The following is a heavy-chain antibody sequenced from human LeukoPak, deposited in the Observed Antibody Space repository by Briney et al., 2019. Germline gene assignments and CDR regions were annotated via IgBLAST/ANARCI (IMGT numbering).Heavy chain of an antibody. CDR3: ARGIKYSSSWYYFDY. V-gene: IGHV1-2*02. J-gene: IGHJ4*02. Sequence: ASVKVSCKASGYTFTGYYMHWVRQAPGQGLEWMGWINPNSGGTNYAQKFQGRVTMTRDTSISTAYMELSRLRSDDTAVYYCARGIKYSSSWYYFDYWGQGTLVTVSS. D-gene: IGHD6-13*01. CDR2: INPNSGGT. CDR1: GYTFTGYY.